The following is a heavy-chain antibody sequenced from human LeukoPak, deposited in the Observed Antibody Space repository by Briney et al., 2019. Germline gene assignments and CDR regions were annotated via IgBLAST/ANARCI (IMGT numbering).Heavy chain of an antibody. CDR1: GFTFSSFA. V-gene: IGHV3-7*01. CDR3: VRASGGYSYGCMLY. Sequence: GGSLRLSCAASGFTFSSFAMSWVRQAPGKGLEWVANINPDGSEKNYVDSVRGRFTISRDNAKNSLDLQMNSLRVEDTAVYYCVRASGGYSYGCMLYWGQGTLVTVSS. J-gene: IGHJ4*02. CDR2: INPDGSEK. D-gene: IGHD5-18*01.